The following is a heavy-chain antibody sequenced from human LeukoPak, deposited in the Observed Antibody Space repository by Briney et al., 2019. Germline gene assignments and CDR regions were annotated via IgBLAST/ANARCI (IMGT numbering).Heavy chain of an antibody. Sequence: GGSLRLSCAASGFTFSIYNMHWVRQAPGKGLVWVSRINGDGTSTNYADAVKGRFTVSRDNAKNTLYLQMNSVRAEDTAVYYCATLDPSGYWGQGTLVTVSS. CDR1: GFTFSIYN. CDR3: ATLDPSGY. J-gene: IGHJ4*02. CDR2: INGDGTST. V-gene: IGHV3-74*01.